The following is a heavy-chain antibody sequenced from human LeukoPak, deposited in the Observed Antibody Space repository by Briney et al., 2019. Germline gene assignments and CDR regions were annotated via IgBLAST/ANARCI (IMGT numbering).Heavy chain of an antibody. CDR1: GFTFGSHA. V-gene: IGHV3-23*01. J-gene: IGHJ4*02. CDR3: GKTTVGYSSGQKPAWPVDF. CDR2: IFGSGGSP. D-gene: IGHD5-18*01. Sequence: PGGSLRLSCEASGFTFGSHAMYWVRQAPGKGLEWVAGIFGSGGSPHYADSVKGRFTISRDNPRNTVYVQMNSLRDDDTAVYYCGKTTVGYSSGQKPAWPVDFWGQGTLVTVSS.